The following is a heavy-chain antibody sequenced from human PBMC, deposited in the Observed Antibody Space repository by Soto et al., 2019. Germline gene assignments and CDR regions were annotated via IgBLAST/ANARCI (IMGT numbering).Heavy chain of an antibody. Sequence: EVQLVESGGGLVQPGGSLRLSCAASGFTFSSYWMSWVRQAPGKGLEWVANIKQDGSEKYYVDSVKGRFTISRDNAKNSQYLSMNSLRADDTAVYYCARGMIDFWRGYQFDYWGQGTLVTVSS. CDR1: GFTFSSYW. J-gene: IGHJ4*02. CDR2: IKQDGSEK. V-gene: IGHV3-7*01. D-gene: IGHD3-3*01. CDR3: ARGMIDFWRGYQFDY.